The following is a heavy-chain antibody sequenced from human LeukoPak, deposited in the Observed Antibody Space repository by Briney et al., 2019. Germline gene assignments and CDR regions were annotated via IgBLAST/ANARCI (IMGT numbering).Heavy chain of an antibody. Sequence: SETLSLTCAVSGYSISSGYHWGWIRQPPGKGLEWIGSIYHSGSTYYNPSLKSRVTISVDTSKNQFSLRLSSVTAADTAVYYCAGHITGGSGYPFDDWGQGTLVTVSS. CDR1: GYSISSGYH. CDR2: IYHSGST. J-gene: IGHJ4*02. CDR3: AGHITGGSGYPFDD. D-gene: IGHD3-22*01. V-gene: IGHV4-38-2*01.